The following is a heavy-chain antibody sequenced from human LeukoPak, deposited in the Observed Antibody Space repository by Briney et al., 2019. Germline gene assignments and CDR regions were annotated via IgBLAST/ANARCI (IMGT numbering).Heavy chain of an antibody. D-gene: IGHD2-2*01. J-gene: IGHJ5*02. CDR2: ISAYNSNT. CDR1: GYTFTSYG. CDR3: ARFNGVVVVPASNWFDP. Sequence: AAVKVSCTGSGYTFTSYGISWVRQAPGQGLEWMGWISAYNSNTNYAQKLQGRVTMTTDTSTSTAYMELRSLRSDDTAVYYCARFNGVVVVPASNWFDPWGQGTLVTVSS. V-gene: IGHV1-18*01.